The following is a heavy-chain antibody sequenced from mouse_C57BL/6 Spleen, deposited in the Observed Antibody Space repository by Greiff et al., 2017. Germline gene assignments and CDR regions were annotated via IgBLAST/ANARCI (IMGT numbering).Heavy chain of an antibody. CDR2: ISSGSSTI. CDR3: ARGDGSSYVGTWFAY. D-gene: IGHD1-1*01. J-gene: IGHJ3*01. Sequence: DVQLVESGGGLVKPGGSLKLSCAASGFTFSDYGMHWVRQAPEKGLEWVAYISSGSSTIYYADTVKGRFTISRDNAKNTLFLQMTSLRSEDTAMYYCARGDGSSYVGTWFAYWGQGTLVTVSA. V-gene: IGHV5-17*01. CDR1: GFTFSDYG.